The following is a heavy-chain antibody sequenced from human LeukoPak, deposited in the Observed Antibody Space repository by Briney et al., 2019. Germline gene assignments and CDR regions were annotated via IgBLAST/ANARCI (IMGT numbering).Heavy chain of an antibody. V-gene: IGHV4-59*08. D-gene: IGHD4-17*01. CDR3: ARRDGDYDGAHFDY. Sequence: SETLSLTCTVSGGSISNYYWTWIRQRPGKGLEWIGDIYYSGSTNYNPSLKSRVTISVDTSKNQFSLNLSSVTAADTAVYYCARRDGDYDGAHFDYWGQGNLVTVSS. CDR2: IYYSGST. J-gene: IGHJ4*02. CDR1: GGSISNYY.